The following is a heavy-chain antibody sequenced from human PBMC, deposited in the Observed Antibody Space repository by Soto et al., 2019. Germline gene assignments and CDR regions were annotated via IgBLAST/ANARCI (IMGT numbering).Heavy chain of an antibody. CDR3: ARGGAAGLLPS. J-gene: IGHJ5*02. CDR1: GGSISSYY. Sequence: WETLSLTCTVSGGSISSYYWSWVREPPVKGLEWIGYIYYSGRTNYNPSLKSRVTISVDTSKNQFSLKLSSVTAADTAVYYCARGGAAGLLPSWGQATLVTVSS. V-gene: IGHV4-59*01. D-gene: IGHD6-13*01. CDR2: IYYSGRT.